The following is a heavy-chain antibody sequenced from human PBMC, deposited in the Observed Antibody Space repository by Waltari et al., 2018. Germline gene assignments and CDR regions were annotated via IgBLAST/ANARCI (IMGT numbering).Heavy chain of an antibody. D-gene: IGHD6-19*01. CDR3: ARDSGSSGVDY. CDR2: IYYSGST. V-gene: IGHV4-59*01. Sequence: QVQLQESGPGLVKPSETLSLTCTVSGGSISSYYWSWIRQPPGKGLEWIGYIYYSGSTNYNPSLKSRGTISVDTSKNQFSLKLSSVTAADTAVYYCARDSGSSGVDYWGQGTLVTVSS. CDR1: GGSISSYY. J-gene: IGHJ4*02.